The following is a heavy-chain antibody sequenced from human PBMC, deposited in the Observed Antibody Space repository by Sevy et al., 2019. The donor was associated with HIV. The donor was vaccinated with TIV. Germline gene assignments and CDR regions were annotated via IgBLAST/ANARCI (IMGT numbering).Heavy chain of an antibody. V-gene: IGHV3-7*03. Sequence: GGSLRLSCTDSGLTFSNYWMHWVRQAPGKGLEWVASIKKDGSQKDYVDSVKGRFIISRDNAKSSVYLQMNSLRDEDAAVYYCFGGTNRGQGTLVTVSS. J-gene: IGHJ4*02. D-gene: IGHD3-16*01. CDR1: GLTFSNYW. CDR3: FGGTN. CDR2: IKKDGSQK.